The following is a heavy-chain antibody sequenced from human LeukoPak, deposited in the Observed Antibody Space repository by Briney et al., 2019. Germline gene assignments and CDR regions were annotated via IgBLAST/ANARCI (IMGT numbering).Heavy chain of an antibody. CDR3: ARRTRIYDSSGYYLVFDY. CDR1: GGSISNDY. J-gene: IGHJ4*02. V-gene: IGHV4-59*08. Sequence: SETLSLTCTVSGGSISNDYWSWIRQPPGKGLEWIGYIYYSGSTNSNPSLKSRVTISVDTSKNQFSLKLSSVTAADTAVYYCARRTRIYDSSGYYLVFDYWGQGTLVTVSS. D-gene: IGHD3-22*01. CDR2: IYYSGST.